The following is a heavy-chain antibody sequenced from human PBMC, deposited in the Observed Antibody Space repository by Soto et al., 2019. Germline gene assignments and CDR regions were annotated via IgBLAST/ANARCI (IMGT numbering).Heavy chain of an antibody. CDR2: IYYSGSN. CDR3: ASLRWGYCSSTSCYAPNDAFDI. D-gene: IGHD2-2*01. CDR1: GGSSISYY. V-gene: IGHV4-59*01. Sequence: ASETLSLTCTVSGGSSISYYWSWILKPPGKALEWIGYIYYSGSNNYNPSLKSRVTISVDTSNNQFSLKLSSVTAADTAVYYCASLRWGYCSSTSCYAPNDAFDIWGQGTMVTVSS. J-gene: IGHJ3*02.